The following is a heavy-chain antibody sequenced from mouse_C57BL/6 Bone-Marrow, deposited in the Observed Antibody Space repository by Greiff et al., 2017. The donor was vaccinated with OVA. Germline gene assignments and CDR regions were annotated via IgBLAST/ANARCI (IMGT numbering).Heavy chain of an antibody. V-gene: IGHV1-15*01. CDR2: IDPETGGT. Sequence: VQLQQSGAELVRPGASVTLSCKASGYTFTDYEMHWVKQTPVHGLEWIGAIDPETGGTAYNQKFKGKAILTADKSSSTAYMELRSLTSEDSAVYYCTRSLYDYVDYWGQGTTLTVSS. J-gene: IGHJ2*01. CDR3: TRSLYDYVDY. D-gene: IGHD2-3*01. CDR1: GYTFTDYE.